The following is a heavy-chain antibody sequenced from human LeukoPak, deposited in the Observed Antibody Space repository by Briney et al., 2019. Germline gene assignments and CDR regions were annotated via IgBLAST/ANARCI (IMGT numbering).Heavy chain of an antibody. V-gene: IGHV1-69*13. Sequence: SVKVSCKASGYTFTSYYMHWVRQAPGQGLEWMGGIIPIFGTANYAQKFQGRVTITADESTSTAYMELSSLRSEDTAVYYCARSLMVGYCSSTSCYLFYGMDVWGQGTTVTVSS. CDR1: GYTFTSYY. J-gene: IGHJ6*02. CDR3: ARSLMVGYCSSTSCYLFYGMDV. CDR2: IIPIFGTA. D-gene: IGHD2-2*01.